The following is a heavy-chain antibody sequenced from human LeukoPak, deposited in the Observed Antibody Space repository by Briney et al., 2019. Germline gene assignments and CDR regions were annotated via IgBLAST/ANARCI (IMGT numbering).Heavy chain of an antibody. CDR3: ARSGIAVTGIAFDY. D-gene: IGHD6-19*01. V-gene: IGHV4-39*07. CDR2: IYYSGDT. J-gene: IGHJ4*02. Sequence: MASETLSLTCTVSGGSISSSSYYWGWLRQPPGKGLEWIGSIYYSGDTQYNPSLKSRVTISMDTSKNQFSLKLTSVTAADTAVYSCARSGIAVTGIAFDYWGQGTLVTVSS. CDR1: GGSISSSSYY.